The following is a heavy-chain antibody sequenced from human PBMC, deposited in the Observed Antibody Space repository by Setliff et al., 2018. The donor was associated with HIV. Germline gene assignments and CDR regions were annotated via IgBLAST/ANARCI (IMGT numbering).Heavy chain of an antibody. CDR3: ARGRYNSRIDV. CDR2: ISTYSDET. J-gene: IGHJ6*02. V-gene: IGHV1-18*01. D-gene: IGHD5-18*01. CDR1: GYTFSTYD. Sequence: ASVKVSCKASGYTFSTYDFNWVRQAAGQGLEWMGWISTYSDETSYSQNLQGRLTMTTDTSTGTAYMELRSLRSDDTAVYYCARGRYNSRIDVWGQGTTVTVSS.